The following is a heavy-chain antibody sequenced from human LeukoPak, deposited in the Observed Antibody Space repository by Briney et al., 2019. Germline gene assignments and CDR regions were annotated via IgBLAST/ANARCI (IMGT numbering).Heavy chain of an antibody. V-gene: IGHV4-34*01. J-gene: IGHJ4*02. CDR1: GGSFSGYY. CDR2: INHSGST. CDR3: ARDPYSSTWRNYFDY. D-gene: IGHD6-13*01. Sequence: SETLSLTCAVYGGSFSGYYWSWIRQPPGKGLEWIGEINHSGSTNYNPSLKSRVTISVDTSKNQFSLQLNSVTPEDTAVYYCARDPYSSTWRNYFDYWGQGTLVTVSS.